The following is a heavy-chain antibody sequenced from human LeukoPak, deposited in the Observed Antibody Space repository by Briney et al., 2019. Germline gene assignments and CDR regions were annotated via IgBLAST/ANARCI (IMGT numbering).Heavy chain of an antibody. CDR2: IIPIFGTA. Sequence: SVKVSCKASGGTFSSYAISWVRQAPGQGLEWMGGIIPIFGTANYAQKFQGGVTITADESTSTAYMELSSLRSEDTAVYYCARDLGDTYGSVGDFDYWGQGTLVTVSS. CDR3: ARDLGDTYGSVGDFDY. D-gene: IGHD3-10*01. V-gene: IGHV1-69*01. J-gene: IGHJ4*02. CDR1: GGTFSSYA.